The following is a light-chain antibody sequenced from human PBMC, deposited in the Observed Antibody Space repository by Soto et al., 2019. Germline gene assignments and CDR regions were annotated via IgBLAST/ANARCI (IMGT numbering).Light chain of an antibody. CDR2: GAS. Sequence: ETVMTQSPATLSVSPGERATLSCRASQSVSSNLAWYQQEPGQVHRLLVYGASTRATGIPARFSASGSGTEFTLTITSLQSEDFAVYYCKQYNNWPPAFGQGTKVDIK. J-gene: IGKJ1*01. CDR1: QSVSSN. CDR3: KQYNNWPPA. V-gene: IGKV3-15*01.